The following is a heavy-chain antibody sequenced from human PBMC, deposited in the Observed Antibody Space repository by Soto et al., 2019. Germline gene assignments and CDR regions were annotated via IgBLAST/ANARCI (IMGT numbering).Heavy chain of an antibody. D-gene: IGHD3-3*01. CDR1: GFTVSNNY. CDR2: IYSGGST. CDR3: ASHDFWNAYYRPSGVDV. J-gene: IGHJ6*04. V-gene: IGHV3-66*04. Sequence: EVQLVESGGGLVQPGGSLRLSCAASGFTVSNNYMSWVRQAPGKGLEWVSVIYSGGSTYYADSVKGRFTISRDNSKNTLYLQMSTLRAEDTAVYYCASHDFWNAYYRPSGVDVWGKGTTVTVSS.